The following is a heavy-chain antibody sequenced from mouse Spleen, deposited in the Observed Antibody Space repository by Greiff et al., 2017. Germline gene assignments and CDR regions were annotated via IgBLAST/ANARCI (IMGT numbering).Heavy chain of an antibody. CDR1: GFTFSDYY. J-gene: IGHJ4*01. CDR2: ISDGGSYT. D-gene: IGHD2-1*01. V-gene: IGHV5-4*02. CDR3: ARDVYGNYNYYAMDY. Sequence: EVMLVESGGGLVKPGGSLKLSCAASGFTFSDYYMYWVRQTPEKRLEWVATISDGGSYTYYPDSVKGRFTISRDNAKNNLYLQMSSLKSEDTAMYYCARDVYGNYNYYAMDYWGQGTSVTVSS.